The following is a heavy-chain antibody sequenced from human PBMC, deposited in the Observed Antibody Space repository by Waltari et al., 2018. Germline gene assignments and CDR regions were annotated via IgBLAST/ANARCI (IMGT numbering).Heavy chain of an antibody. D-gene: IGHD3-10*01. CDR3: SRSPGGGFGWGSYLRMDV. J-gene: IGHJ6*02. CDR1: GGTFRCYA. V-gene: IGHV1-69*06. CDR2: DSVCWVKA. Sequence: QVQLVQSGAEVKKPGSSVKVSCKASGGTFRCYAISWVRQAPGPGLGWRGGDSVCWVKANKDQHGQGEVTSTPDKSTRTAEMEIGRRGSEDTAVYYWSRSPGGGFGWGSYLRMDVWGQGTTVTVSS.